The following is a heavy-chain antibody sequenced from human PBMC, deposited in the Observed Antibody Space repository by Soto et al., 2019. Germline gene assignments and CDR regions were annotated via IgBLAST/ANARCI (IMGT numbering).Heavy chain of an antibody. V-gene: IGHV1-69*02. CDR3: GRSYGSGSRAFDF. CDR2: IIPMLGMS. CDR1: GDTFSTYT. D-gene: IGHD3-10*01. Sequence: QVHLVQSGAEVKKPGSSVKVSCKASGDTFSTYTINWVRQAPGQRLEWMGRIIPMLGMSNYALKFQGRVTSTADRSSTTVYLHLSSLRSDDTAVYYCGRSYGSGSRAFDFWGQGTLITVSS. J-gene: IGHJ4*02.